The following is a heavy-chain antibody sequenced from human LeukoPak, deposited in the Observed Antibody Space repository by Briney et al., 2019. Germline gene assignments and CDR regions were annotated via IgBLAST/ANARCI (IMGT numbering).Heavy chain of an antibody. Sequence: GVSLRLSCSASGFTFSDYCMIWLRQAPGKGLEGVSFISCSSSYTNYADSVKGRFTISRDNAKNSLYLQMSSLRAEDTAVYYCATEAPSGAAFDYWGQGTLVTVSS. CDR3: ATEAPSGAAFDY. V-gene: IGHV3-11*06. J-gene: IGHJ4*02. CDR2: ISCSSSYT. CDR1: GFTFSDYC. D-gene: IGHD6-13*01.